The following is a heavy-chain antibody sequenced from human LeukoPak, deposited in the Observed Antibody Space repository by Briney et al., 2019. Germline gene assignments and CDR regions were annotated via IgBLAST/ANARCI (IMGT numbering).Heavy chain of an antibody. V-gene: IGHV4-59*08. J-gene: IGHJ6*04. Sequence: SETLSLTCTVSGGSFSGYYWGWIRQPPGKGLECVGCIYSSGDTAYNPSLKSRITIAIDTSKNQFSLTLTSVTAADTALYYCARHVYGEGMVVWGKGTTVTVSS. CDR3: ARHVYGEGMVV. CDR2: IYSSGDT. D-gene: IGHD4-17*01. CDR1: GGSFSGYY.